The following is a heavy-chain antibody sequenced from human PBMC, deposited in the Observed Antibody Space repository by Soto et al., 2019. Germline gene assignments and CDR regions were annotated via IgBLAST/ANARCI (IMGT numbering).Heavy chain of an antibody. D-gene: IGHD3-10*01. CDR2: IIPILGTG. CDR3: WREEGCYYMGTFHFYYMDV. Sequence: QVQLVQSGPEVKKSGSSVKVSCKLSGGTFTSETISWVRQAPGQGLEWMGRIIPILGTGNYAQKFQGRITVTEDKSSNTGYMELSSLTSEDKAVYFCWREEGCYYMGTFHFYYMDVWGDGTTVTVSS. CDR1: GGTFTSET. V-gene: IGHV1-69*08. J-gene: IGHJ6*03.